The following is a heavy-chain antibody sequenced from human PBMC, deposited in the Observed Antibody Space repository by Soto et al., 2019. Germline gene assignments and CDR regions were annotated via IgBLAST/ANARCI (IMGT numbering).Heavy chain of an antibody. V-gene: IGHV3-53*01. J-gene: IGHJ4*02. CDR2: IYSGGST. CDR3: ARAPPPTGSPLIDYFDY. Sequence: HPGGSLRLSCAASGFTVSSNYMSWVRQAPGKGLEWVSVIYSGGSTYYADSVKGRFTIPRDNSKNTLYLQMNSLRAEDTAVYYCARAPPPTGSPLIDYFDYWGQGTLVTVSS. CDR1: GFTVSSNY. D-gene: IGHD3-16*01.